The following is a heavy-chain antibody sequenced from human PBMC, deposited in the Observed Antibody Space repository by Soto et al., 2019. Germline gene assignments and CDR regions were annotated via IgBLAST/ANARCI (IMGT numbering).Heavy chain of an antibody. D-gene: IGHD2-15*01. J-gene: IGHJ6*02. CDR2: IYSGGST. Sequence: GVALSLSCSSSGFTVISNYMSWVRQAPGPGLEWVSVIYSGGSTYYADSVKGRFTISRDNSKNTLYLQMNSLRAEDTAREDCATERRRQVDYYYGLAVWRQGSMVTVS. CDR1: GFTVISNY. V-gene: IGHV3-53*01. CDR3: ATERRRQVDYYYGLAV.